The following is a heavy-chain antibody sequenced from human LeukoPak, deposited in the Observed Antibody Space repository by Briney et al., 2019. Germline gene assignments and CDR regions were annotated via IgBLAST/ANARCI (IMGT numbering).Heavy chain of an antibody. CDR2: IYSGGST. V-gene: IGHV3-53*01. D-gene: IGHD6-19*01. Sequence: PGRSLRLSCAASGFTFSSYAMHWVRQAPGKGLKWVSVIYSGGSTYYADSVKGRFTISRDNSKNTLYLQMNSLRAEDTAVYYCARDSSGWHPGGAFDIWGQGTMVTVSS. CDR3: ARDSSGWHPGGAFDI. J-gene: IGHJ3*02. CDR1: GFTFSSYA.